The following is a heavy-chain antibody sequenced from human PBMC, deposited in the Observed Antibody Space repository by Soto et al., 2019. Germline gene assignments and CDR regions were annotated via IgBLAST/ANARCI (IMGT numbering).Heavy chain of an antibody. CDR3: ARDKTGNGSYLRY. D-gene: IGHD1-26*01. J-gene: IGHJ1*01. V-gene: IGHV3-30-3*01. CDR1: GFIFRNYA. Sequence: ESVGGVVQPGRSLRLSCAASGFIFRNYAMHWVRQAPGKGLEWVALISYDGIKNYYADSVKGRITISRDNSNNTLYLHMSSLRAEDTAVYYCARDKTGNGSYLRYWGQGTLVTVSS. CDR2: ISYDGIKN.